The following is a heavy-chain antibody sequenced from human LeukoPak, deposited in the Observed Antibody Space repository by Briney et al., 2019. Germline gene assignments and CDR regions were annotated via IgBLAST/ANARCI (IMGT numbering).Heavy chain of an antibody. CDR1: GFTFSSYA. CDR3: AKAEKYYYDSSYYGMDV. D-gene: IGHD3-22*01. V-gene: IGHV3-23*01. CDR2: ISGSGGST. Sequence: PGGSLRLSCAASGFTFSSYAMSWVRQAPGKGLEWVSAISGSGGSTYYADSVKGRFTISRDNSKNTLYLQMNSLRAEDTAVYYCAKAEKYYYDSSYYGMDVWGQGTTVTVSS. J-gene: IGHJ6*02.